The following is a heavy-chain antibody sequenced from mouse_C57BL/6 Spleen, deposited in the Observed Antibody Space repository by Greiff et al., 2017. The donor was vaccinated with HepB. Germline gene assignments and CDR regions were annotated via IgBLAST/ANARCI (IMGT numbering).Heavy chain of an antibody. CDR3: ATHYGSSYVGYFDV. J-gene: IGHJ1*03. D-gene: IGHD1-1*01. CDR2: INPNNGGT. Sequence: VQLKESGPELVKPGASVKMSCKASGYTFTDYNMHWVKQSHGKSLEWIGYINPNNGGTSYNQKFKGKATLTVNKSSSTAYMELRSLTSEDSAVYYCATHYGSSYVGYFDVWGTGTTVTVSS. V-gene: IGHV1-22*01. CDR1: GYTFTDYN.